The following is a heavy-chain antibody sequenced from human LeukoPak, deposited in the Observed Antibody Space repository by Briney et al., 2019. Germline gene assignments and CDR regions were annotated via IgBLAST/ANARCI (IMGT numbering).Heavy chain of an antibody. Sequence: PSQTLSLTCTVSGGSISSGDYYWSWFRQPPGKGLEWIGYIYYSGTTYYNPSLRSRVTLSVDTSKNQFSLRLNSVTAADTAVYYCARKRYDDSYFFDYWGQGTLVTVSS. CDR3: ARKRYDDSYFFDY. D-gene: IGHD3-22*01. CDR2: IYYSGTT. V-gene: IGHV4-30-4*01. J-gene: IGHJ4*02. CDR1: GGSISSGDYY.